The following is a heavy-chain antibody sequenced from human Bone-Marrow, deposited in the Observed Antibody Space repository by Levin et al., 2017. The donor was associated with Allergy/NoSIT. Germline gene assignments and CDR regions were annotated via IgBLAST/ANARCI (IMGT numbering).Heavy chain of an antibody. CDR1: GFTFSSYG. D-gene: IGHD6-19*01. CDR3: ANQDMGYSSGWYWARNYYDYGMDV. V-gene: IGHV3-30*18. CDR2: ISYDGSNK. Sequence: GGSLRLSCAASGFTFSSYGMHWVRQAPGKGLEWVAVISYDGSNKYYADSVKGRFTISRDNSKNTLYLQMNSLRAEDTAVYYCANQDMGYSSGWYWARNYYDYGMDVWGQGTTVTVSS. J-gene: IGHJ6*02.